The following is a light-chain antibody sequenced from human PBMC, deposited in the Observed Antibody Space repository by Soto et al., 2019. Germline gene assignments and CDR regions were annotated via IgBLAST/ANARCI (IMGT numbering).Light chain of an antibody. CDR3: QQYNDWPL. J-gene: IGKJ1*01. CDR1: QSVSSN. CDR2: GAS. Sequence: EIVMTQSPATLSVSPGERATLSCRASQSVSSNLAWYQQKPGQAPRLLIYGASTRATGIPARFSGSGSGTEFALTVSSVQCEVFAVYYCQQYNDWPLFGQGTMVEIK. V-gene: IGKV3-15*01.